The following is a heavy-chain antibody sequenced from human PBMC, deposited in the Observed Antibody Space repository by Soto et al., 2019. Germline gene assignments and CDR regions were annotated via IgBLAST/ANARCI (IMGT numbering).Heavy chain of an antibody. CDR2: IYPGDSDT. J-gene: IGHJ4*02. CDR1: GYSFTIYW. Sequence: GESLKISCKGSGYSFTIYWIGWVLQMPWKGLEWMGIIYPGDSDTRYSPSFQGQVTISADKSISTAYPQWSSLKASDTAMYYCARRTRDFGYYYDSSGYYSFDYWGQGTLVTVSS. D-gene: IGHD3-22*01. CDR3: ARRTRDFGYYYDSSGYYSFDY. V-gene: IGHV5-51*01.